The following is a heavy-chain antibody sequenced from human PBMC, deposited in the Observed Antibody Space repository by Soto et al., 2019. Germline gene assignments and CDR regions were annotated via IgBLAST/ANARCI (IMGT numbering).Heavy chain of an antibody. V-gene: IGHV3-23*01. Sequence: EVQLLESGGGLVQPGGSVRLSCAASGFTFSNYAMNWVRLAPGNGLEWVSTISDSGDDTYYADSVKGRFTVSRDNSKNTLYLQMNSLRGEDTAVYYCAKDAVRGYGVLHPHDYWGQGTLVTVSS. CDR1: GFTFSNYA. D-gene: IGHD4-17*01. J-gene: IGHJ4*02. CDR3: AKDAVRGYGVLHPHDY. CDR2: ISDSGDDT.